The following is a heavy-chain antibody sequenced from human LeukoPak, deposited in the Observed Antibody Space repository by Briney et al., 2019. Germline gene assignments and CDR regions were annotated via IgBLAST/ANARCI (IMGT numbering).Heavy chain of an antibody. Sequence: PGRSLRLSCAVSGFTFSSYAMHWVRQAPGKGLEWVAVISYDGSNKYYADSVKGRFTISRDNSKNTLYLQMNSLRAEDTAVYYCASVWGMTTEPYWGQGTLVTVSS. D-gene: IGHD4-17*01. CDR1: GFTFSSYA. J-gene: IGHJ4*02. CDR3: ASVWGMTTEPY. V-gene: IGHV3-30-3*01. CDR2: ISYDGSNK.